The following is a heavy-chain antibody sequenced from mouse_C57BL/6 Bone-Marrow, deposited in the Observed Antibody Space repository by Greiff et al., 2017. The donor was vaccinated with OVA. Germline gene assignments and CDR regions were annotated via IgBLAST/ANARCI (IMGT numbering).Heavy chain of an antibody. V-gene: IGHV14-4*01. CDR3: TTEGHDYDKAWFAY. J-gene: IGHJ3*01. CDR2: IDPENGDT. Sequence: VQLQQSGAELVRPGASVKLSCTASGFNIKDDYMHWVKQRPEQGLEWIGWIDPENGDTEYASKFQGKATITADTSSNTAYLQLSSLTSEDTAVYYCTTEGHDYDKAWFAYWGQGTLVTVSA. D-gene: IGHD2-4*01. CDR1: GFNIKDDY.